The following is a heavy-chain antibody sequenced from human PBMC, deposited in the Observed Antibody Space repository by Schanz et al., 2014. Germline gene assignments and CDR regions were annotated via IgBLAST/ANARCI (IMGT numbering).Heavy chain of an antibody. Sequence: DVQLAESGGGLVQPGGSLRLSCAASGFTLSSYALSWVRQSPGKGLEWVSAINTADTTYYADSVKGRFTVSRDNSKNTVYLHMNSLRDEDTAVYYCAKDMNREATAPESGGQGTLVVVSS. CDR2: INTADTT. D-gene: IGHD5-12*01. CDR1: GFTLSSYA. J-gene: IGHJ4*02. CDR3: AKDMNREATAPES. V-gene: IGHV3-23*04.